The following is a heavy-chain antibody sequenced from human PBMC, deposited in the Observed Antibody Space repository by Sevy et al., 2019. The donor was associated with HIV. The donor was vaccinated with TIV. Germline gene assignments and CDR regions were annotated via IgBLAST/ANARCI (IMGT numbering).Heavy chain of an antibody. V-gene: IGHV3-30-3*01. CDR1: GFTFSSYA. CDR3: ARDLVVVVAAPTYYYGMDV. Sequence: GGSLRLSCAASGFTFSSYAMHWVLQAPGKGLEWVAVISYDGSNKYYADSVKGRFTISRDNSKNTLYLQMNSLRAEDTAVYYCARDLVVVVAAPTYYYGMDVWGQGTTVTVSS. D-gene: IGHD2-15*01. CDR2: ISYDGSNK. J-gene: IGHJ6*02.